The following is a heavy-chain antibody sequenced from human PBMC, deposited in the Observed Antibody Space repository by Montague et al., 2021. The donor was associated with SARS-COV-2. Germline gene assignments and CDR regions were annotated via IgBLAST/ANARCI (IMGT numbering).Heavy chain of an antibody. V-gene: IGHV3-15*01. Sequence: SLRLSCAASGFTFSNAWMSWVRQAPGKGLEWVGRIKSKTDGGTTDYAAPGKGRFTISRDDSKNTLYLQMNSLKTEDTAVYYCTTRKDTLIVGQRGGQGTLVTVSS. CDR1: GFTFSNAW. D-gene: IGHD1-26*01. J-gene: IGHJ4*02. CDR2: IKSKTDGGTT. CDR3: TTRKDTLIVGQR.